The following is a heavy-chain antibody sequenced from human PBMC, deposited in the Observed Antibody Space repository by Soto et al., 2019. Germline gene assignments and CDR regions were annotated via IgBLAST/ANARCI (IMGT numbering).Heavy chain of an antibody. CDR1: RYKFTGYY. CDR3: ASDGPVATAMVTVVYYYYGMDV. V-gene: IGHV1-2*02. J-gene: IGHJ6*02. CDR2: INSNIGGT. D-gene: IGHD5-18*01. Sequence: SEEVLSKASRYKFTGYYMHWVRQAPVQGLEWMGLINSNIGGTKYAQKFQGRVNMTMDTSISKAYMELRRLRRDATAVYYCASDGPVATAMVTVVYYYYGMDVWGQATTVTV.